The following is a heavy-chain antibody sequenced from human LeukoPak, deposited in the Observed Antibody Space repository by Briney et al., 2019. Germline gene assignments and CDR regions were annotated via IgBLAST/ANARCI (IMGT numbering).Heavy chain of an antibody. V-gene: IGHV4-30-2*01. CDR1: GVAISSGGYS. Sequence: SQTLSLTCAVSGVAISSGGYSWSCIRQPPGRGLEWIGDIYHSGSTYYNPSLKSLVTISVDRSKNQFSLKLSSVTAADTAVYYCAREGTKEYYFDYWGQGTLVTVSS. CDR3: AREGTKEYYFDY. CDR2: IYHSGST. D-gene: IGHD2-2*01. J-gene: IGHJ4*02.